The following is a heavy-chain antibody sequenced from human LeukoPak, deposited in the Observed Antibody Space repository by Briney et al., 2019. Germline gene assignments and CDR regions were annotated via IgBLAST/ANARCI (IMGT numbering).Heavy chain of an antibody. D-gene: IGHD2/OR15-2a*01. CDR1: GYSSTSHY. Sequence: ASVKVSCKASGYSSTSHYMHWVRQALGQGLEWMGGIIPIFGTANYAQKFQGRVTITADKSTSTAYMELSSLRSEDTAVYYCAKDSAKKYDDYWGQGTLVTVSS. J-gene: IGHJ4*02. CDR3: AKDSAKKYDDY. V-gene: IGHV1-69*06. CDR2: IIPIFGTA.